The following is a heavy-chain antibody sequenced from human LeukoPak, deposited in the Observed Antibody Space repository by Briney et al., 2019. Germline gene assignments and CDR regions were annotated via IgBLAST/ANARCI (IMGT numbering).Heavy chain of an antibody. CDR2: IRSKANSYAT. J-gene: IGHJ6*04. Sequence: GGSLRLSCAASGFTFSGSAMHWVRQASGKGLEWVGRIRSKANSYATAYAASVKGRFTISREDSKNTAYLQMNSLKTEDTAVYYCTRPAVGAVAGRDVWGKGTTVTVSS. D-gene: IGHD6-19*01. CDR1: GFTFSGSA. CDR3: TRPAVGAVAGRDV. V-gene: IGHV3-73*01.